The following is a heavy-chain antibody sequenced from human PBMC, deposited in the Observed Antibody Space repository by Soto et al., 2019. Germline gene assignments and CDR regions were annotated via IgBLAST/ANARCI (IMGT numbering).Heavy chain of an antibody. J-gene: IGHJ4*02. D-gene: IGHD6-19*01. CDR2: IYWDDDK. CDR3: AHIVVAGLGYDFDY. V-gene: IGHV2-5*02. Sequence: QITLKESGPTLVKPTQTLTLTCTFSGFSLSSTRMAVGWIRQPPGKALEWLALIYWDDDKRYSPFLKCRLTITKDTSKNQVVLTMSNMDPVDTARYYGAHIVVAGLGYDFDYWGQGTLVTVSS. CDR1: GFSLSSTRMA.